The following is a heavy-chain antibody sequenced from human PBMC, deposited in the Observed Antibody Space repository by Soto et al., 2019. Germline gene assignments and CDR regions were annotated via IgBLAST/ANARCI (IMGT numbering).Heavy chain of an antibody. CDR3: ATYSGSPDYYYSYGMDV. Sequence: QVQLVQSGAEVKKPGTSVKVSCKASGGTFSSYAISWVRQAPGQGLEWMGGIIPIFGTENYAQKFQGRVTITADESTSTAYMELSSLRSEDTAVYYCATYSGSPDYYYSYGMDVWGQGTTVTVSS. CDR1: GGTFSSYA. CDR2: IIPIFGTE. V-gene: IGHV1-69*12. D-gene: IGHD6-6*01. J-gene: IGHJ6*02.